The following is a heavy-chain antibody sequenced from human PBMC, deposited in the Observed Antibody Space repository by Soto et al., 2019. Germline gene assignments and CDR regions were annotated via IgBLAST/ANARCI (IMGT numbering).Heavy chain of an antibody. Sequence: QVQLQESGPGLVKPSETLSLTCTVSGGSVSSGSYYWSWIRQPPGEGLEWIGQIYYSGSTNYNPSLKSRVVISVDTYKNQFALNLSSVTAADTALYYCARVCDISRYYWGYFDFWGQGTLVTVSS. CDR1: GGSVSSGSYY. CDR2: IYYSGST. CDR3: ARVCDISRYYWGYFDF. D-gene: IGHD3-22*01. J-gene: IGHJ4*02. V-gene: IGHV4-61*01.